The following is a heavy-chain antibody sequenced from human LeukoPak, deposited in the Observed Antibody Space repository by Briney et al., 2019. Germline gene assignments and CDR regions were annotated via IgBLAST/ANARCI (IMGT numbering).Heavy chain of an antibody. V-gene: IGHV1-69*04. CDR1: GGTFSSYA. D-gene: IGHD2-15*01. J-gene: IGHJ6*02. CDR2: IIPILGIA. Sequence: GASVKVSCKASGGTFSSYAISWVRQAPGQGLEWIGRIIPILGIANYAQKFQGRVTITADKSTSTAYMELSSLRSEDTAVYYCAREGALGYCSGGSCYYGMDVWGQGTTVTVSS. CDR3: AREGALGYCSGGSCYYGMDV.